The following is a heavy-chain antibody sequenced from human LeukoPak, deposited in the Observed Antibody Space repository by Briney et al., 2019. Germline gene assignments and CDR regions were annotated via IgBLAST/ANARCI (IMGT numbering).Heavy chain of an antibody. CDR2: SRNRAKSYTT. CDR3: SRDATGDH. Sequence: GGSLRLSCAVSGFTFGDHYMDWVRQAPGKGLEWVGRSRNRAKSYTTDYAASVKGRFTISRDDSKSTLYLQMNSLETEDTAVYYCSRDATGDHWGQGTLVSVSS. J-gene: IGHJ4*02. V-gene: IGHV3-72*01. CDR1: GFTFGDHY.